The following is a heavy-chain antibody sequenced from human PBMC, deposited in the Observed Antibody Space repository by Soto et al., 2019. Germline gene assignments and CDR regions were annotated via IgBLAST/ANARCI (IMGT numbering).Heavy chain of an antibody. D-gene: IGHD6-13*01. Sequence: QVQLQESGPGLVKPSGTLSLTCAVSGGSISSSNWWSWVRHPPGKGLEWIGEIYHSGGTNDNPSLKSGASRSVDSSKNVFSLMLISVTAADTALYYFAGTRAADFHNWGQGTLVTVSS. J-gene: IGHJ4*02. CDR3: AGTRAADFHN. V-gene: IGHV4-4*02. CDR2: IYHSGGT. CDR1: GGSISSSNW.